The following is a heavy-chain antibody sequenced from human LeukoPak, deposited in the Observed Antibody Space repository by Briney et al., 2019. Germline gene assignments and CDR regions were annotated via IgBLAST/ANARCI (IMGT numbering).Heavy chain of an antibody. Sequence: PSETLSLTCTVSGGSISSSSYYWGWIRQPPGKGLEWIGSIYYSGSTYYNPSLKSRVTISVDTSKNQFSLKLSSVTAADTAVYYCARNGRGYSGYDYYYYGMDVWGQGTTVTVSS. J-gene: IGHJ6*02. D-gene: IGHD5-12*01. CDR2: IYYSGST. CDR1: GGSISSSSYY. CDR3: ARNGRGYSGYDYYYYGMDV. V-gene: IGHV4-39*07.